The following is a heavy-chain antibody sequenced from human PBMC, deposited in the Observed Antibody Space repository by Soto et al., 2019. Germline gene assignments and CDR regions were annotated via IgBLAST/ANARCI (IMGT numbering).Heavy chain of an antibody. CDR1: GYIFTDHY. V-gene: IGHV1-46*03. D-gene: IGHD3-22*01. J-gene: IGHJ3*02. CDR2: INPRGGGT. Sequence: QVQLVQSGAEVRKPGASVKVSCKTSGYIFTDHYIQWVRQAPGQGLGWMGMINPRGGGTTYTERFQGRVPLNRDPCTGTVYLELRSLPTEDTAVYYCGRESGDYYDDSKRPYNAFDKLGQGPLVTVSS. CDR3: GRESGDYYDDSKRPYNAFDK.